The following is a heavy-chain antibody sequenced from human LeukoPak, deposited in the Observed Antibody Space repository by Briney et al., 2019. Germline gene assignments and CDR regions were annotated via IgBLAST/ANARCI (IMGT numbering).Heavy chain of an antibody. CDR1: GGSFSGYY. CDR2: INHSGST. D-gene: IGHD3-10*01. V-gene: IGHV4-34*01. J-gene: IGHJ4*02. CDR3: ATLRGNYGSGSYYSRGYLAVYFDY. Sequence: PSETLSLTCAVYGGSFSGYYWSWSRQPPPKRLQQIVGINHSGSTNYNPSLKSRVTISVDTSKNKFSLKLSSVTAADTAVYYCATLRGNYGSGSYYSRGYLAVYFDYWGQGTLVTVSS.